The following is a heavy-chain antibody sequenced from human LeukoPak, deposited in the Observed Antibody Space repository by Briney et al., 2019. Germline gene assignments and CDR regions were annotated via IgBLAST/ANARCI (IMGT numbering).Heavy chain of an antibody. CDR1: GFTFSSCA. CDR3: ARESGTAMALSFDY. J-gene: IGHJ4*02. V-gene: IGHV3-30-3*01. Sequence: GRSLRLSCAASGFTFSSCAMHWVRQAPGKGLEWVAVISYDGSNKYYADSVKGRFTISRDNSKNTLYLQMNSLRAEDTAVYYCARESGTAMALSFDYWGQGTLVTVSS. CDR2: ISYDGSNK. D-gene: IGHD5-18*01.